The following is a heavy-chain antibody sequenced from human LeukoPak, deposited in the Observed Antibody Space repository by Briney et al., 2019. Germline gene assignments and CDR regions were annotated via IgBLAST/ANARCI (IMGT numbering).Heavy chain of an antibody. V-gene: IGHV1-24*01. CDR2: FDPEDGET. J-gene: IGHJ4*02. CDR3: ATPRRDYYGSGYDFDY. D-gene: IGHD3-10*01. Sequence: ASVKASCKVSGYTLTELSMHWVRQAPGKGLEWMGGFDPEDGETIYAQKFQGRVTMTEDTSTDTAYMELSSLRSEDTAVYYCATPRRDYYGSGYDFDYWGQGTLVTVSS. CDR1: GYTLTELS.